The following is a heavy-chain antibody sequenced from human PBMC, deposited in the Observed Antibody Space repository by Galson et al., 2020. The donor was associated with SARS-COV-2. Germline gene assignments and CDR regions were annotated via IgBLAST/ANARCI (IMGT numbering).Heavy chain of an antibody. V-gene: IGHV3-30*01. CDR3: ARSLDFWSGCPDY. J-gene: IGHJ4*02. Sequence: GESLKISCAASGFTFSSYAMHWVRQAPGKGLEWVAVISYDGSNKYYADSVKGRFTISRDNSKNTLYLQMNSLRAEDTAVYYCARSLDFWSGCPDYWGQGTLVTVSS. CDR1: GFTFSSYA. D-gene: IGHD3-3*01. CDR2: ISYDGSNK.